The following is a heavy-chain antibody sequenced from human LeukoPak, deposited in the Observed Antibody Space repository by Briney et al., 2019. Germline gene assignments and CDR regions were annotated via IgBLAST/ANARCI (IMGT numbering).Heavy chain of an antibody. CDR1: GFTFSDYT. Sequence: TGGSLRLSCAVSGFTFSDYTMNWVCQAPGKGLEWVSSISSSSNYINYLDSLKGRFTISRDNAKNLLFLQMNSLRAEDTAVYYCAREAGYGSGVDYWGQGALVTASS. V-gene: IGHV3-21*06. J-gene: IGHJ4*02. CDR2: ISSSSNYI. CDR3: AREAGYGSGVDY. D-gene: IGHD3-10*01.